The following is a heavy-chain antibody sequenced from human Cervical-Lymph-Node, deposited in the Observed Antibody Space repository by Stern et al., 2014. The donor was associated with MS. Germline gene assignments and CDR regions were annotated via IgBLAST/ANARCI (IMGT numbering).Heavy chain of an antibody. D-gene: IGHD4-17*01. CDR3: ASPLTATSVPFGYYGMDV. CDR2: IVPLFGKQ. V-gene: IGHV1-69*01. J-gene: IGHJ6*02. Sequence: QVQLVQSGAEVKKPGSSVKVSCKASGGTFSNYATSWVRQAPGQGLEWMGGIVPLFGKQNYAQKFQGRVTITADESTSTAYMDLSSLRSEDTAVYYCASPLTATSVPFGYYGMDVWGQGTTVTVS. CDR1: GGTFSNYA.